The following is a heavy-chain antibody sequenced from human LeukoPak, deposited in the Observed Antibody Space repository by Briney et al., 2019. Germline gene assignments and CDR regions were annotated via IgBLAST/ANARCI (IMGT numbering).Heavy chain of an antibody. D-gene: IGHD6-13*01. CDR3: AKVGSSTWYMYYFDY. J-gene: IGHJ4*02. V-gene: IGHV3-23*01. CDR2: ISGDSATP. CDR1: GVAFNIYA. Sequence: GGSLRLSCAASGVAFNIYAMTWVRQAPGKGLEWVSTISGDSATPYFADSVKGRFTISRDNSKNTLYLQMNSLRVEDTAVYYCAKVGSSTWYMYYFDYWGQGALVTVSS.